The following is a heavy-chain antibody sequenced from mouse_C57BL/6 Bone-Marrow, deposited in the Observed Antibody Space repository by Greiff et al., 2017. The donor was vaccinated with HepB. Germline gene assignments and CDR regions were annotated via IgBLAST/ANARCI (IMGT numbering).Heavy chain of an antibody. CDR3: ARCPYKDAMDY. V-gene: IGHV1-69*01. CDR2: IDPSDSYT. D-gene: IGHD1-3*01. Sequence: QVQLQQPGAELVMPGASVKLSCKASGYTFTSYWMHWVKQRPGQGLEWIGEIDPSDSYTNYNQKFKGKSTLTVDKSSSTAYMQLSSLTSEDSAVYYCARCPYKDAMDYWGQGTSVTVSS. CDR1: GYTFTSYW. J-gene: IGHJ4*01.